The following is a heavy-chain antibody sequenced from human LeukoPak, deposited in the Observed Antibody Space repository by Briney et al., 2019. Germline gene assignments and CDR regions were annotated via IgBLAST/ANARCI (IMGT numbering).Heavy chain of an antibody. D-gene: IGHD3-22*01. CDR1: GFTFSSYW. J-gene: IGHJ4*02. CDR3: ARGSGYLETFDY. V-gene: IGHV3-30*03. CDR2: ISYDGSNK. Sequence: PGGSLRLSCAASGFTFSSYWMTWVRQAPGKGLEWVAVISYDGSNKYYADSVKGRFTISRDNSRNTLYLQMNSLRAEDTAVYYCARGSGYLETFDYWGQGTLVTVSS.